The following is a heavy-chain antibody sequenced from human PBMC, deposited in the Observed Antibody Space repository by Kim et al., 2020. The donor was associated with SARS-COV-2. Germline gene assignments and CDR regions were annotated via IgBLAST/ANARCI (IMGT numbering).Heavy chain of an antibody. V-gene: IGHV3-33*05. D-gene: IGHD3-16*02. CDR2: ISTDGAIT. Sequence: GGSLRLSCATSGFTFEYYAMHWVRQAPGKGLEWVALISTDGAITYYSDSVRGRFTVSRDNSNNTLYLQMSSLTVEDTASYFCARDPIWLRASDRDYHFDLWGQGALVTVSS. CDR1: GFTFEYYA. CDR3: ARDPIWLRASDRDYHFDL. J-gene: IGHJ4*02.